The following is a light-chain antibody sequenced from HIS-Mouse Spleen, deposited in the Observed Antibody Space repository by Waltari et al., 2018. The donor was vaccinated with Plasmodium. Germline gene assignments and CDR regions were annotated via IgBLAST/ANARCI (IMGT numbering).Light chain of an antibody. CDR3: QQYNNWSFT. CDR2: CAS. J-gene: IGKJ3*01. V-gene: IGKV3-15*01. Sequence: EIVMTQSPATLSVSPGERATLSCRASQSVSSNVAWYQQKPGQAPRRLIYCASTRAPGIPARFSGSGSGTEFTLTISSLQSEDFAVYYCQQYNNWSFTFGPGTKVDIK. CDR1: QSVSSN.